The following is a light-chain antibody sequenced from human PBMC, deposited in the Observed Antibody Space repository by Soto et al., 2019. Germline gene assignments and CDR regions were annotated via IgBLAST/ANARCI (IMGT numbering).Light chain of an antibody. J-gene: IGKJ4*01. V-gene: IGKV1-39*01. Sequence: DIQLTQSPASLSASVGDRVTITCRASDNIGSNLNWYQHQTGTAPKLLIYAASSLQGGVPSRFSGSGYGTHFTLTISGLHTEDFATYYCQQSYKILTFGGGTWVAI. CDR1: DNIGSN. CDR2: AAS. CDR3: QQSYKILT.